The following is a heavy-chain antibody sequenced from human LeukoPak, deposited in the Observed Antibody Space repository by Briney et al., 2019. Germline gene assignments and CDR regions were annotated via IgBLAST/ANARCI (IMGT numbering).Heavy chain of an antibody. CDR3: AKAVRYYYMDV. J-gene: IGHJ6*03. D-gene: IGHD6-19*01. Sequence: GGSLRLSCAASGFTFSSYAMHWVRQAPGKGLVWVAVISYDGSNKYYADSVKGRFTISRDNSKNTLYLQMNSLRAEDMAVYYCAKAVRYYYMDVWGKGTTVTISS. CDR2: ISYDGSNK. CDR1: GFTFSSYA. V-gene: IGHV3-30*04.